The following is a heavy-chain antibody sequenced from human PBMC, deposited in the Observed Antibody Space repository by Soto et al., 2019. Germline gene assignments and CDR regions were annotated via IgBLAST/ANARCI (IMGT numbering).Heavy chain of an antibody. J-gene: IGHJ4*02. V-gene: IGHV1-69*13. D-gene: IGHD3-10*01. CDR3: ARVRMVRGVITPAYFDY. CDR1: GGTSSSYA. CDR2: IIPIFGTA. Sequence: ASVKVSCKASGGTSSSYAISWVRQAPGQGLEWMGGIIPIFGTANYAQKFQGRVTITADESTSTAYMELSSLRSEDTAVYYCARVRMVRGVITPAYFDYWGQGSLVTVAS.